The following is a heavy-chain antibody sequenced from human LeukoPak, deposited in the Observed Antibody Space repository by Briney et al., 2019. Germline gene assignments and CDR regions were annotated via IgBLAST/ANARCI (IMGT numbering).Heavy chain of an antibody. CDR2: IYYSGST. CDR1: GGSISSGGYY. V-gene: IGHV4-31*03. CDR3: ARVGRERPFDY. Sequence: PSQTLSLTCTVSGGSISSGGYYCSWIRQHPGKGLEWIGYIYYSGSTYYNPSLKSRVTISVDTSKNQFSLKLSSVTAADTAVYYCARVGRERPFDYWGQGTLVTVSS. D-gene: IGHD3-16*01. J-gene: IGHJ4*02.